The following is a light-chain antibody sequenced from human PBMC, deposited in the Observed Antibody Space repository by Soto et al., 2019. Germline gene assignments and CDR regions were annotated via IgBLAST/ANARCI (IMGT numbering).Light chain of an antibody. CDR2: AAS. CDR3: QQSSTTPYT. V-gene: IGKV1-39*01. CDR1: QSISNS. Sequence: DIQMTKSPSSLSASVGDRVTITCRASQSISNSLNWYQQKPGNAPKVLIYAASNLQSGVPSKFSGSGSGTDFTLTIDSLQPEDFAIYYCQQSSTTPYTFGQGTKVDIK. J-gene: IGKJ2*01.